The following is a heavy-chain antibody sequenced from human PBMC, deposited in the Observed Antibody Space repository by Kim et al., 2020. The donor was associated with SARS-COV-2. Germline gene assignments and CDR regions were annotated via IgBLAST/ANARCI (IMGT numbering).Heavy chain of an antibody. D-gene: IGHD3-9*01. J-gene: IGHJ6*02. V-gene: IGHV3-11*04. CDR3: ARDRAPRLRYFDWDYYYSALDV. CDR1: GFTFSDYY. Sequence: GGSLRLSCAASGFTFSDYYMSWIRQAPGKGLEWVSYISSSGSTIYYADSVKGRFTISRDNAKNPLYLQMNSLRAEDTAGYYCARDRAPRLRYFDWDYYYSALDVWGQGTTVTVSS. CDR2: ISSSGSTI.